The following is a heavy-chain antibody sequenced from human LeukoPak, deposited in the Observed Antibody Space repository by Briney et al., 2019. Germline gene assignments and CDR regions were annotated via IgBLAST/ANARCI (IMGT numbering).Heavy chain of an antibody. CDR3: ARGRPTYCGGDCYAVYDY. D-gene: IGHD2-21*02. J-gene: IGHJ4*02. V-gene: IGHV1-46*01. Sequence: ASVKVSCKASGYTFTSYYMHWVRQAPGQGLEWMGIINPSGGSTSYAQKFQGRVAMTRDTSTSTVYMELSSLRSEDTAVYYCARGRPTYCGGDCYAVYDYRGQGTLVTVSS. CDR1: GYTFTSYY. CDR2: INPSGGST.